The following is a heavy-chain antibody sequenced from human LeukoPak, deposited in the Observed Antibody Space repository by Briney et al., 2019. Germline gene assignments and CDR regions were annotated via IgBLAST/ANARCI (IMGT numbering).Heavy chain of an antibody. J-gene: IGHJ5*02. V-gene: IGHV1-2*02. D-gene: IGHD4-17*01. Sequence: GASVKVSCKASGYTFTGYYMHWVRQAPGQGLEWMGWINPNSGGTNYAQKFQGRVTMTRDTSISTAYMELSRLRSDDTAAYYCARNQDPTVTTVVADPWGQGTLVTVSS. CDR1: GYTFTGYY. CDR3: ARNQDPTVTTVVADP. CDR2: INPNSGGT.